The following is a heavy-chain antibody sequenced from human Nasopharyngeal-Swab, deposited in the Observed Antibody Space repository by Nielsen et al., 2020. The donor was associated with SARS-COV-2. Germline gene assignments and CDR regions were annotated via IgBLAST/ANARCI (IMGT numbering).Heavy chain of an antibody. Sequence: ASVKVSCKASGYTFTSYGISWVRQAPGQGLEWMGWISAYNGRTYYAQKFRGRVTMTTDTSTSTAYMDLRSLRSDDTAVYYCARDPRGPDYWGQGTLVTVSS. D-gene: IGHD6-25*01. V-gene: IGHV1-18*01. CDR1: GYTFTSYG. CDR2: ISAYNGRT. J-gene: IGHJ4*02. CDR3: ARDPRGPDY.